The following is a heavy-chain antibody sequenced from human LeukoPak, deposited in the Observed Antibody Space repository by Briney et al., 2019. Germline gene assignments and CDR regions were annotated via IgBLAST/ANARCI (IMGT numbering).Heavy chain of an antibody. Sequence: SVKVSCKASGGTFSSYTISWVRQARGQGLEGMGRIIPILGIANYAQKFQGRVTITADKSTSTAYMELSSLRSEDTAVYYCARDYYGSGPKDVWGQGTTVTVSS. CDR3: ARDYYGSGPKDV. CDR1: GGTFSSYT. D-gene: IGHD3-10*01. V-gene: IGHV1-69*04. CDR2: IIPILGIA. J-gene: IGHJ6*02.